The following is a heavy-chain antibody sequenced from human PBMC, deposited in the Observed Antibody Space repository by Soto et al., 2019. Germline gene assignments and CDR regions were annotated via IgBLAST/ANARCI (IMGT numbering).Heavy chain of an antibody. V-gene: IGHV4-39*01. Sequence: SETMSHPWTVACGSCIGRGYYCVWINKTPGTGLEWIGSIYYSGSTYYNPSLKSRVTISIDTSKTQFSLQLSSVTAADTAVYYCARHYTGSRVIHYSFSFMAVLGKGTTVPVSS. D-gene: IGHD6-6*01. J-gene: IGHJ6*03. CDR2: IYYSGST. CDR1: CGSCIGRGYY. CDR3: ARHYTGSRVIHYSFSFMAV.